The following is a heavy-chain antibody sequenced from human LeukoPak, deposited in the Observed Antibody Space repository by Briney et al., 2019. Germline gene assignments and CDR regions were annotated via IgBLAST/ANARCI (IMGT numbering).Heavy chain of an antibody. CDR1: GFTFSSYG. J-gene: IGHJ4*02. D-gene: IGHD3-9*01. Sequence: GGSLRLSCAASGFTFSSYGMHWVRPAPGKGLEWVAVIWYDGSNKYYADSVKGRFTISRDNSKNTLYLQMNSLRAEDTAVYYCARDGGFFDWYFDYWGQGTLVTVSS. V-gene: IGHV3-33*01. CDR2: IWYDGSNK. CDR3: ARDGGFFDWYFDY.